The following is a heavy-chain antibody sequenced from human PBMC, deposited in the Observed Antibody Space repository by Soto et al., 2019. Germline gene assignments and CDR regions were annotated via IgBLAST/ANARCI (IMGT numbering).Heavy chain of an antibody. CDR2: IYSHGNS. CDR1: GGSISSYY. V-gene: IGHV4-4*07. J-gene: IGHJ5*02. D-gene: IGHD6-19*01. Sequence: PSETLSLTCTVSGGSISSYYWSWIRQPAGEGLEWCGRIYSHGNSDYNPSLKSRLTVTIDTSKTQLFLLVTSVTAADTAVCYCSRGAGPAGFDPWGQGTLVTVYS. CDR3: SRGAGPAGFDP.